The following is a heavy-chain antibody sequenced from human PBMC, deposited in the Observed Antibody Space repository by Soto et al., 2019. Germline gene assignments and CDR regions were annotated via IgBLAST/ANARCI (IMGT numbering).Heavy chain of an antibody. CDR2: ISVSGSIR. CDR3: ARDQYQYDHNNTYYFEY. J-gene: IGHJ4*02. Sequence: GGSLRLSCAASGFTFSTYSMNWVRQAPGKGLEWVAFISVSGSIRYYADSVRGRFTISRDNAKNSLFLEMNSLTDEDTAVYYCARDQYQYDHNNTYYFEYWGRGKLVTVFS. D-gene: IGHD2-2*01. V-gene: IGHV3-48*02. CDR1: GFTFSTYS.